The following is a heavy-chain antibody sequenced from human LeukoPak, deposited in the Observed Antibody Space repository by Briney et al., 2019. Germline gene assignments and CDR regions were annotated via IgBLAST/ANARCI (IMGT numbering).Heavy chain of an antibody. CDR2: IYYSGST. D-gene: IGHD3-22*01. J-gene: IGHJ4*02. CDR3: ARSDSSGYYFAY. V-gene: IGHV4-31*03. Sequence: SQTLSLTCTVSGGSISSGDYYWTWMRQHPGKGLEWIGYIYYSGSTYYKSSLKSRVTISVDTSKNQFSLKLNSVTAADTAVYYCARSDSSGYYFAYWGQGTLVTVYS. CDR1: GGSISSGDYY.